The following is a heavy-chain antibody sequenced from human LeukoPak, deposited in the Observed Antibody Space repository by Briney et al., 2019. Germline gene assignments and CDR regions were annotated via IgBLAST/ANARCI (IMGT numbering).Heavy chain of an antibody. Sequence: PSETLSLTCAVYGGSFSGYYWSWIRQPPGKGLERIGEINHSGSTNYNPSLKSRVTISVDTSKNQFSLKLSSVTAADTAVYYCARGPGYGQANFDYWGQGTLVTVSS. V-gene: IGHV4-34*01. J-gene: IGHJ4*02. CDR2: INHSGST. D-gene: IGHD5-18*01. CDR1: GGSFSGYY. CDR3: ARGPGYGQANFDY.